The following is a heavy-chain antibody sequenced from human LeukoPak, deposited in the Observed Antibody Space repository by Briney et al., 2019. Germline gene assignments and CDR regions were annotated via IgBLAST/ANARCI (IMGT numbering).Heavy chain of an antibody. V-gene: IGHV1-8*01. D-gene: IGHD2-15*01. Sequence: GASVKVSCTASAYTFTSYDINWVRQATGQGLEWMGWMNPNSGNTGYAQKFQGRVTMTRNRAISTAYMELSSLRSEGTAVYYCARAASLDPYCSGCSCYIDAFDIWGQGTMVTVSS. CDR1: AYTFTSYD. J-gene: IGHJ3*02. CDR3: ARAASLDPYCSGCSCYIDAFDI. CDR2: MNPNSGNT.